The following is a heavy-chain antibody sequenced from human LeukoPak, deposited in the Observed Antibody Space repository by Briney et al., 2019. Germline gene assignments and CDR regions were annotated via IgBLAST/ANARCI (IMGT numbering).Heavy chain of an antibody. CDR3: ARAMATIRYRWFDP. V-gene: IGHV1-69*06. CDR2: IIPIFGTA. CDR1: GYSFTSYA. Sequence: ASVKVSCKASGYSFTSYAISWVRQAPGQGLEWMGGIIPIFGTANYAQKFQGRVTITADKSTSTAYMELSSLRSEDTAVYYCARAMATIRYRWFDPWGQGTLVTVSS. J-gene: IGHJ5*02. D-gene: IGHD5-24*01.